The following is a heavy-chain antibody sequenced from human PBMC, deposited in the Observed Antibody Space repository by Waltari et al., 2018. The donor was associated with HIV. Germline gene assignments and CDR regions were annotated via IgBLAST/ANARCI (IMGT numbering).Heavy chain of an antibody. CDR2: IYSGGST. V-gene: IGHV3-53*02. J-gene: IGHJ6*02. CDR3: ARNTYGSGSDLDYYGMDV. CDR1: GFTFSRNS. D-gene: IGHD3-10*01. Sequence: EVQLVETGGGWIQPGGSLRLSGAASGFTFSRNSMRWVRQAPGKGLEWVSVIYSGGSTYYADSVKGRFTSSRDNSKNTLYLQMNSLRAEDTAVYYCARNTYGSGSDLDYYGMDVWGQGTTVTVSS.